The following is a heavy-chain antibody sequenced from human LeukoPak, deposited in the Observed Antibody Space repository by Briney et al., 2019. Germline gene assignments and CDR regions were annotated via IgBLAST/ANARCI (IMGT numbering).Heavy chain of an antibody. CDR3: ARNNGMDV. CDR2: VSSDGGTK. V-gene: IGHV3-30*03. CDR1: KFTFSNYG. Sequence: GGSLRLSCTASKFTFSNYGMQWVRQAPGKGLEWVAVVSSDGGTKYYADSVKGRFTISRDNSRNTMYLQMNSLRAEDTALYHCARNNGMDVWGQGTTVIVSS. J-gene: IGHJ6*02.